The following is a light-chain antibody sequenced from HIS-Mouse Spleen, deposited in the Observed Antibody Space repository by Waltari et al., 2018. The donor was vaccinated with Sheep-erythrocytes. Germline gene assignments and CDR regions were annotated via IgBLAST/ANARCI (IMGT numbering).Light chain of an antibody. V-gene: IGLV3-1*01. CDR3: QAWDSSTVV. Sequence: SYELTQPPSVSVSPGQTASITCPGDNVGDKYSCWYQQKPGQSPVLVIYQGSKRPSGIPERFSGSNSGNTATLTISGTQAMDEADYYCQAWDSSTVVFGGGTKLTVL. CDR1: NVGDKY. CDR2: QGS. J-gene: IGLJ2*01.